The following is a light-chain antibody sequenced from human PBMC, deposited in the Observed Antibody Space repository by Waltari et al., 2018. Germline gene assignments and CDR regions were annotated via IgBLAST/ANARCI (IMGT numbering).Light chain of an antibody. CDR2: DTS. Sequence: ETVLTQSPATLSLSPGERATLSCRASQSFSNYLAWYQQKPGQAPRLLIYDTSNRATGIPARFSGSGSGTDFTLTISSLEPEDFAVYYCQQRSNFGPGTKVDIK. J-gene: IGKJ3*01. CDR1: QSFSNY. CDR3: QQRSN. V-gene: IGKV3-11*01.